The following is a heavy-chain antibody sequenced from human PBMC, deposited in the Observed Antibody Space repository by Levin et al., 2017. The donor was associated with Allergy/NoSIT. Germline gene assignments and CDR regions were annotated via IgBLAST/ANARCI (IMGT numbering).Heavy chain of an antibody. D-gene: IGHD3-10*01. V-gene: IGHV1-8*01. J-gene: IGHJ4*02. CDR1: GYTFTSYD. Sequence: GESLKISCKASGYTFTSYDINWVRQATGQGLEWMGWMNPNSGNTGYAQKFQGRVTMTRNTSISTAYMELSSLRSEDTAVYYCARAPLPNYYGSGSYELMSYWGQGTLVTVSS. CDR2: MNPNSGNT. CDR3: ARAPLPNYYGSGSYELMSY.